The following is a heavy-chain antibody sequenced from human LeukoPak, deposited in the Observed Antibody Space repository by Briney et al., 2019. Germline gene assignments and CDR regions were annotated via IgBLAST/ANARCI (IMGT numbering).Heavy chain of an antibody. CDR2: IYYSGST. D-gene: IGHD5-12*01. Sequence: SETLSLTCTVSGGSISSSGYYWGWIRQPPGKGLEWIGSIYYSGSTYYKPSLKSRVTISVDTSKNQFSLQLNSVTPEDTAVYYCARVPGYSGPLPNDAFDIWGQGTMVTVSS. J-gene: IGHJ3*02. CDR3: ARVPGYSGPLPNDAFDI. V-gene: IGHV4-39*07. CDR1: GGSISSSGYY.